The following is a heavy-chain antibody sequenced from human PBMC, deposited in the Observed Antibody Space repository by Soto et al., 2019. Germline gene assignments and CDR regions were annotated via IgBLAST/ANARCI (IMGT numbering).Heavy chain of an antibody. J-gene: IGHJ5*02. V-gene: IGHV3-23*01. CDR3: AKDPTYDFWSGYYRTDCFDP. CDR1: GFTFSSYA. CDR2: ISGSGGST. Sequence: GGSLRLSCAASGFTFSSYAMSWVRQAPGKGLEWVSAISGSGGSTYYADSVKGRFTISRDNSKNTLYLQMNSLRAEDTAVYYCAKDPTYDFWSGYYRTDCFDPWGQGTLVTVSS. D-gene: IGHD3-3*01.